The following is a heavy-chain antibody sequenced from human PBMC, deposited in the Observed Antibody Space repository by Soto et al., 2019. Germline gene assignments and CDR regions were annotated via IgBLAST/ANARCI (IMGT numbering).Heavy chain of an antibody. CDR3: ARGAAAPPIDY. V-gene: IGHV4-31*03. J-gene: IGHJ4*02. CDR2: IDYSGSA. Sequence: KPSETLSLTCTVSGGSASSGAYYWSWIRQHPGQGLEWIGYIDYSGSAYYNPSLKSRVTISKDTSKNQFSLKMSSVTAADTAVYYCARGAAAPPIDYWGQGALVTVSS. CDR1: GGSASSGAYY. D-gene: IGHD6-13*01.